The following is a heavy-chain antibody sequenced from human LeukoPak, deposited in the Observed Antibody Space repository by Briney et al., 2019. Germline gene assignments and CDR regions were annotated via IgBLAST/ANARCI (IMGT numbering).Heavy chain of an antibody. CDR3: ARDNPRCCGVVPANIDDY. J-gene: IGHJ4*02. CDR2: IWYDGSNK. CDR1: GFTFSSYG. D-gene: IGHD2-15*01. Sequence: EGSLRLSCAPSGFTFSSYGMHWVRQAPGKGLEWVAIIWYDGSNKYYADSVKGRFTISRDSSKNTLYLQMNSLRAEDTAVYYCARDNPRCCGVVPANIDDYWGQGTLVTVSS. V-gene: IGHV3-33*01.